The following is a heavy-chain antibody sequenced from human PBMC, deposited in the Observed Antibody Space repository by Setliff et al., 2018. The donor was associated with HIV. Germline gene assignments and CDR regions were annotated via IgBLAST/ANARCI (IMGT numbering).Heavy chain of an antibody. J-gene: IGHJ4*02. D-gene: IGHD6-19*01. Sequence: PSETLSLTCAVYGGSFSGYYWNWIRQSPGKGLEWIGEMNHSGNTNYNPSLKSRVTISMDMSKNQFSLNLASMTAADTAVYYCARGAAQWLRLVQGDSVAYFDFWGQGMLGTVCS. CDR2: MNHSGNT. CDR3: ARGAAQWLRLVQGDSVAYFDF. V-gene: IGHV4-34*01. CDR1: GGSFSGYY.